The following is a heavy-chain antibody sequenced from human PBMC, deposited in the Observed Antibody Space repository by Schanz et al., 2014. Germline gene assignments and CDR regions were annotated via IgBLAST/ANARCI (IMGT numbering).Heavy chain of an antibody. D-gene: IGHD3-10*01. J-gene: IGHJ4*02. CDR1: GDSISNSHW. Sequence: QVQLQESGPGLVKPSGTLYLTCTVSGDSISNSHWWNWVRQPPGKGLEWIGVIYHGGTTIYNPSLESRVTISIDKSKNQFSVRLTSVTAADTAVYYCAREIESSMIRGVIEWGQGTLVTVSS. CDR2: IYHGGTT. CDR3: AREIESSMIRGVIE. V-gene: IGHV4-4*02.